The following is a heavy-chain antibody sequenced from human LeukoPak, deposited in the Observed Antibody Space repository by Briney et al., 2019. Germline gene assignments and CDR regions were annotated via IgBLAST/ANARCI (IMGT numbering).Heavy chain of an antibody. J-gene: IGHJ6*02. Sequence: GGSLRLSCAASGFTFSSYAMTWVRQAPGKGLEWVSAISGSGGSTYYADSVKGWFTISRDNSKKTLYLQMNSLRAEDTAVYYCAKAVRHCANGVCYSAYFYSSGMDVWGQGTKVTVSS. V-gene: IGHV3-23*01. D-gene: IGHD2-8*01. CDR1: GFTFSSYA. CDR2: ISGSGGST. CDR3: AKAVRHCANGVCYSAYFYSSGMDV.